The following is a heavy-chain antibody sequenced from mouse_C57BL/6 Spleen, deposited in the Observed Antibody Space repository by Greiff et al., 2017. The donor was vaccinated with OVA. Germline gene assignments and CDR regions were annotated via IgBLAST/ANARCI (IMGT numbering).Heavy chain of an antibody. Sequence: EVKRVESGGGLVKPGGSLKLSCAASGFTFSDYGMHWVRQAPEKGLEWVAYISSGSSTIYYADTVKGRFTISRDNAKNTLFLQMTSLRSEDTAMYYCARQLGGYFDYWGQGTTLTVSS. V-gene: IGHV5-17*01. D-gene: IGHD3-1*01. J-gene: IGHJ2*01. CDR3: ARQLGGYFDY. CDR2: ISSGSSTI. CDR1: GFTFSDYG.